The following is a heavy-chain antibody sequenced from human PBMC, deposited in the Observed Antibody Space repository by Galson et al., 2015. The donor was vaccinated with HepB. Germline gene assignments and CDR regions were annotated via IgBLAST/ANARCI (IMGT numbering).Heavy chain of an antibody. V-gene: IGHV1-46*01. CDR1: GYTFTNYY. J-gene: IGHJ6*02. CDR3: ARDRRYSSGGALGSYGLDV. CDR2: INPSGGST. Sequence: SVKVSCKVSGYTFTNYYIHWVRQAPGQGLEWMGIINPSGGSTTYQQKVQGRVAMTRDTSTRTVHMELSSLRSEDTAIYYCARDRRYSSGGALGSYGLDVWGQGTTVTVSS. D-gene: IGHD6-19*01.